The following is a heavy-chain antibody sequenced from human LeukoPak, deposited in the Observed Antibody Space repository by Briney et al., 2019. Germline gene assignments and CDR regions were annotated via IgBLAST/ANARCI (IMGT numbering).Heavy chain of an antibody. J-gene: IGHJ4*02. Sequence: PSETLSLTCTVSGGSISSGDYYWRWIRQPPGKGLERIGSIYYSGSTYYNPSLKSRVTISVDSSRTQFSLKLSSVTAADTAVYDCARHGPGQLLPPRIDYWGQGTLVTVSS. CDR1: GGSISSGDYY. CDR2: IYYSGST. V-gene: IGHV4-39*01. CDR3: ARHGPGQLLPPRIDY. D-gene: IGHD6-6*01.